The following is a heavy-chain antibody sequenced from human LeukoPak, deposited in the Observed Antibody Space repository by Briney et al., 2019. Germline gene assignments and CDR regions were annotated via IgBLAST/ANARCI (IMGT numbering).Heavy chain of an antibody. CDR2: ISYDGSNE. Sequence: GRSLRLSCAASGFTFSSYAMHWVRQAPGKGLEWVAVISYDGSNEYYADSVKGRFTISRDNSKNTPYVQMNSLRAEDTAVYYCARDPGYCSGDNCYYFDYWGQGTLVAVSS. V-gene: IGHV3-30*04. CDR3: ARDPGYCSGDNCYYFDY. CDR1: GFTFSSYA. D-gene: IGHD2-15*01. J-gene: IGHJ4*02.